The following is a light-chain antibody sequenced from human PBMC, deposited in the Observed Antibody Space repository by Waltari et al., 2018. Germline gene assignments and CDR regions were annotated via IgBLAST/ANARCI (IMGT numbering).Light chain of an antibody. CDR2: FNK. CDR3: ATWDDSLNGQVV. CDR1: SSNIGRNT. J-gene: IGLJ2*01. Sequence: QSVLTQPPSASGTPGQGVTISCSGSSSNIGRNTVSWYQQLPGTAPKLVVYFNKSPPSGVPDRFSGSKSDTSASLAIGGLQSEDEADYYCATWDDSLNGQVVFGGGTKLTV. V-gene: IGLV1-44*01.